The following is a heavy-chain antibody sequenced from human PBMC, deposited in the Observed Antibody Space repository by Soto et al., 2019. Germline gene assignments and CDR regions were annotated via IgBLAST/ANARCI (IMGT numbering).Heavy chain of an antibody. CDR2: FDPSDSSI. Sequence: GESLKISCKASGYSFTSYWITWVRQMPGKGLEWMGRFDPSDSSINYGPSFRGHVTISADRSISTAYLQWSSLKASDTAMYFCARGVKMATPHKYFFDYRGQGTLVTVSS. J-gene: IGHJ4*02. CDR3: ARGVKMATPHKYFFDY. V-gene: IGHV5-10-1*01. D-gene: IGHD5-12*01. CDR1: GYSFTSYW.